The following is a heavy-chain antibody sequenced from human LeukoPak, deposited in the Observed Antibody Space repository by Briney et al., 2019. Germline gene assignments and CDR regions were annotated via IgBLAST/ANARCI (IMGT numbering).Heavy chain of an antibody. V-gene: IGHV1-2*02. J-gene: IGHJ1*01. CDR2: INPNSGGT. CDR1: GYTFTGYY. Sequence: GASVKVSCKASGYTFTGYYMHWVRQAPGQGLEWMGWINPNSGGTNYAQKFQGRVTMTRDTSISTAYMELRSLRSDDTAVYYCARDPLAYCGGDCYSYFQHWGQGTLVTVSS. CDR3: ARDPLAYCGGDCYSYFQH. D-gene: IGHD2-21*02.